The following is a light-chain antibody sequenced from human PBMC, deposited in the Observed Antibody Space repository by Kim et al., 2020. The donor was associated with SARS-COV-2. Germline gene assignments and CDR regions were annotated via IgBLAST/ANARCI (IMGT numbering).Light chain of an antibody. Sequence: DNEMTQSPSSLSAPVGDRVTITCRTTQVISNNLAWYQQKPGKAPKLLIYAASALQSGVPSRFSGSAHGPDFTLTISSLQPEDVATYYCQKYSSAPLTFGQGTKVDIK. CDR1: QVISNN. J-gene: IGKJ1*01. V-gene: IGKV1-27*01. CDR2: AAS. CDR3: QKYSSAPLT.